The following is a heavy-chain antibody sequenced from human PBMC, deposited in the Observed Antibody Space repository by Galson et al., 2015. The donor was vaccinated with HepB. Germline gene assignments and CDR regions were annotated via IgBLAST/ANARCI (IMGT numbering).Heavy chain of an antibody. Sequence: SVKVSCKASGYPFTGYYLHWVRQAPGQGLEWMGWINPNNGDTNYAQKFQGRVTMTRDMSFNTAYMDLRSLTSDDTAVYYCASLDWFDPWGQGTLVTVSS. CDR1: GYPFTGYY. CDR2: INPNNGDT. D-gene: IGHD1-1*01. J-gene: IGHJ5*02. CDR3: ASLDWFDP. V-gene: IGHV1-2*02.